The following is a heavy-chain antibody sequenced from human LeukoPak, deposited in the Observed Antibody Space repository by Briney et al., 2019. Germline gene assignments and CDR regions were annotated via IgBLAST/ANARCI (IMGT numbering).Heavy chain of an antibody. CDR1: GVSISSYY. CDR3: ARTEKRRYYDFWSGHANWFDP. D-gene: IGHD3-3*01. J-gene: IGHJ5*02. CDR2: IYYSGST. V-gene: IGHV4-59*01. Sequence: SETLSLTCTVSGVSISSYYWSWIRQPPGKGLEWIGYIYYSGSTNYNPSLKSRVTISVDTSKNQFSLKLSSVTAADTAVYYCARTEKRRYYDFWSGHANWFDPWGQGTLVTVSS.